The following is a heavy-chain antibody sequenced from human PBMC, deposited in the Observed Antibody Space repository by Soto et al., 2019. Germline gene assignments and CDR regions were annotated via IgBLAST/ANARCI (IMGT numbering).Heavy chain of an antibody. J-gene: IGHJ4*02. V-gene: IGHV1-18*01. CDR3: ARDPGAASFDF. Sequence: QVHLVQSGAEVKKPGASVKVSCKASGYTFTNYGISWVRQAPGEGLEWVGWINTSNENKLYAQKLQGRLTLTTDTATSTAYMDLTTLRSDDTAVYFCARDPGAASFDFWAQGTLVTVSS. CDR2: INTSNENK. CDR1: GYTFTNYG. D-gene: IGHD2-15*01.